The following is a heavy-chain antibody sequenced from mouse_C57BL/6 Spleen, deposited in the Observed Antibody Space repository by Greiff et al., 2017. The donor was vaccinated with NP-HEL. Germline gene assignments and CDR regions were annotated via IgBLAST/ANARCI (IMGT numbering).Heavy chain of an antibody. J-gene: IGHJ4*01. D-gene: IGHD2-2*01. CDR2: IDPETGGT. CDR3: TRVPMVTTGAMDY. Sequence: QVQLKQSGAELVRPGASVTLSCKASGYTFTDYEMHWVKQTPVHGLEWIGAIDPETGGTAYNQKFKGKAILTADKSSSTAYMELRSLTSEDSAVYYCTRVPMVTTGAMDYWGQGTSVTVSS. CDR1: GYTFTDYE. V-gene: IGHV1-15*01.